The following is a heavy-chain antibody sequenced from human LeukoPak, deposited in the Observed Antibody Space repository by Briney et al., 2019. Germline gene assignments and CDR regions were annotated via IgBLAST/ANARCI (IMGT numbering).Heavy chain of an antibody. CDR2: IYYSGST. V-gene: IGHV4-61*01. Sequence: PSETLSLTCTVSGGSVSSGNYYWSWIRQPPGKGLEWLGYIYYSGSTNYNPSLKSRVTMSVDTSKNQFSLKLSSVTAADTAVYYCFGGSGSYPFLISFNYWGQGVLVTVSS. J-gene: IGHJ4*02. D-gene: IGHD3-10*01. CDR1: GGSVSSGNYY. CDR3: FGGSGSYPFLISFNY.